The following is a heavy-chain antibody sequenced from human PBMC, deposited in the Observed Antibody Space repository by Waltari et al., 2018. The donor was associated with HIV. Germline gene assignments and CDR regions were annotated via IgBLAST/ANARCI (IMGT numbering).Heavy chain of an antibody. CDR1: GFQFDDSA. V-gene: IGHV3-9*01. Sequence: EVQLVESGGGVVQPGGSLRLSCAASGFQFDDSAMHWVRQAPGKGLEWVSGIRWNSDTIGYADSVNGRFTISRDNAKNSLSLQMNSLRAEDTALYYGVKVGMTTVTSYAIDIWGQGTMVTVSS. CDR2: IRWNSDTI. J-gene: IGHJ3*02. CDR3: VKVGMTTVTSYAIDI. D-gene: IGHD4-17*01.